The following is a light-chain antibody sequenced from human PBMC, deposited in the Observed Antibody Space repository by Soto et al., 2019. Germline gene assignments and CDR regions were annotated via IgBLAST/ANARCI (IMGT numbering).Light chain of an antibody. V-gene: IGKV3-15*01. Sequence: EIVMTQSPSTLSVSPGERATLCFRASHSVSSNLAWYQQKPGQAPRLLIYGASTRATGIPARFSGSGSGTEFTLTISSLQSEDFAVYYCQEYNNWSYTFGQGTKVDI. CDR1: HSVSSN. CDR2: GAS. J-gene: IGKJ2*01. CDR3: QEYNNWSYT.